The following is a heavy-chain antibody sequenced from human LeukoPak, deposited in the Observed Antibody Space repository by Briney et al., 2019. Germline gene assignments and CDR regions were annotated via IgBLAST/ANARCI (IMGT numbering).Heavy chain of an antibody. Sequence: SETLSLTCAVYVGSFSGYYWSWIRQPPGKGLEWIGKINHSGSTNYNSSLKSRVTISVDTSKNRFSLKLSSVTAADTAVYYCARGYYGSGSHCCHMDVWGKGTTITVS. J-gene: IGHJ6*03. CDR3: ARGYYGSGSHCCHMDV. CDR2: INHSGST. D-gene: IGHD3-10*01. V-gene: IGHV4-34*01. CDR1: VGSFSGYY.